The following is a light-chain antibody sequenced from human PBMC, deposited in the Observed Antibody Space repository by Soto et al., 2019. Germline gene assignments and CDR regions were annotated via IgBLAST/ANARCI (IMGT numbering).Light chain of an antibody. J-gene: IGKJ3*01. Sequence: EVVMTQSPATLSVSPGERATLSCRASQSVSGTYLAWYQQTPGQAPRLLIYGASTRATGIPDRFSGSGSGTDFTLTISRLEPEDFTVYYCQQYGTLPTTFGPGTKVDNK. V-gene: IGKV3-20*01. CDR1: QSVSGTY. CDR2: GAS. CDR3: QQYGTLPTT.